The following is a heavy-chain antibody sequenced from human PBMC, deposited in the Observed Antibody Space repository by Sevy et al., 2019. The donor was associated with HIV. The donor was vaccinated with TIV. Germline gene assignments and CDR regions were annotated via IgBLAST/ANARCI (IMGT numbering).Heavy chain of an antibody. CDR2: TRNKADSYTT. CDR3: ATHAGLPAAGRVFDY. D-gene: IGHD6-13*01. J-gene: IGHJ4*02. Sequence: GGSLRLSCAASGFTFSDHYMEWVRQAPGKGLEWVGRTRNKADSYTTEYAASVKGRFTISRDDSKNSLYLQINSLKPENTAVYYCATHAGLPAAGRVFDYWGQGTLVTVSS. CDR1: GFTFSDHY. V-gene: IGHV3-72*01.